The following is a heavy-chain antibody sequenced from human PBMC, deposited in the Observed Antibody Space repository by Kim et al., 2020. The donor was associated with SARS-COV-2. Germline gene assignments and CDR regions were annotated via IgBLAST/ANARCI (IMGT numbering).Heavy chain of an antibody. CDR3: ARGGYYYGSGSPRGVFDY. J-gene: IGHJ4*02. Sequence: GRVTISVDTSKNQFSLKLSSVTAADTAVYYCARGGYYYGSGSPRGVFDYWGQGTLVTVSS. D-gene: IGHD3-10*01. V-gene: IGHV4-34*01.